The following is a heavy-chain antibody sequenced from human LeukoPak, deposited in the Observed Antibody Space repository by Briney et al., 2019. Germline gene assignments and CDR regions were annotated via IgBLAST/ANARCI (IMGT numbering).Heavy chain of an antibody. CDR2: INHSGST. Sequence: SETLSLTCAVYGGSFSGYYWSWIRQPPGKGLEWIGEINHSGSTNYSPSLKSRVTISVDTSKNQFSLKLSSVTAAGTAVYYCARDGHYDSSGYYDDAFDIWGQGTMVTVSS. D-gene: IGHD3-22*01. CDR3: ARDGHYDSSGYYDDAFDI. V-gene: IGHV4-34*01. CDR1: GGSFSGYY. J-gene: IGHJ3*02.